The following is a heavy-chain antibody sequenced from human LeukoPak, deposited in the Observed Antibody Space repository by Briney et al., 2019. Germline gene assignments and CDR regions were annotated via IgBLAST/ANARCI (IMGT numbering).Heavy chain of an antibody. CDR1: GFTFSSYA. CDR2: ISYDGSNK. J-gene: IGHJ4*02. CDR3: ARGPGFTRTPAFDY. Sequence: GGSLRLSCAASGFTFSSYAMHWVRQAPGKGLEWVAVISYDGSNKYYADSVKGRFTISRDNSKNTLYLQMNSLRAEDTAVYYCARGPGFTRTPAFDYWGQGTLVTVSS. D-gene: IGHD5-12*01. V-gene: IGHV3-30-3*01.